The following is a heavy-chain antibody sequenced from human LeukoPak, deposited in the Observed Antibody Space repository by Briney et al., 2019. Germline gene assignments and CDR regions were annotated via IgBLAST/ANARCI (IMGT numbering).Heavy chain of an antibody. CDR2: INPNSGGT. V-gene: IGHV1-2*02. CDR1: GYTFSDYY. CDR3: ARSNYDFWSGYYSTRYYYYGMDV. J-gene: IGHJ6*02. D-gene: IGHD3-3*01. Sequence: ASVKVSCKTSGYTFSDYYMHWVRQAPGQGLEWMGWINPNSGGTNYAQKFQGRVTMTRDTSISTAYMELSRLRSDDTAVYYCARSNYDFWSGYYSTRYYYYGMDVWGQGTTVTVSS.